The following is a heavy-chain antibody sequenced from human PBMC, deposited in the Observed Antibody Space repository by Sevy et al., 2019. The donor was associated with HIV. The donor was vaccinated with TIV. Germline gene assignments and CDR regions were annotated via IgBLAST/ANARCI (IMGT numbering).Heavy chain of an antibody. CDR3: ARMGDYFDTSGYYPLKY. CDR2: INPKTGGT. V-gene: IGHV1-2*02. J-gene: IGHJ4*02. D-gene: IGHD3-22*01. CDR1: GYTFTAYY. Sequence: ASVKVSCKASGYTFTAYYIHWLRQAPGQGLEWMGWINPKTGGTYFAKKFQDMVTLTTGASITTVFLELSGLRFDDTAVYFCARMGDYFDTSGYYPLKYWGQGTLVTVSS.